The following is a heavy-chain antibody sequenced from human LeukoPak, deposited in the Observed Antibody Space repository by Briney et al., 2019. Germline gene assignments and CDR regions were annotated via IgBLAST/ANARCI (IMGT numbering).Heavy chain of an antibody. CDR1: GFTVCSNS. J-gene: IGHJ6*04. CDR3: ARPATPGNRNALIV. CDR2: IYSDNT. D-gene: IGHD1-14*01. Sequence: GGSLRLSCTVSGFTVCSNSMSWVRQAPGKGLEWVSFIYSDNTHYSDSVKGRFTISRDNSKNTLYLQMNSLTAEDTAVYYCARPATPGNRNALIVWGKGTTVTVSS. V-gene: IGHV3-53*01.